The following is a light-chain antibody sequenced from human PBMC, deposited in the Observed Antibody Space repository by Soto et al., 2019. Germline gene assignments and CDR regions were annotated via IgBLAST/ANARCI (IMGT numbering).Light chain of an antibody. J-gene: IGKJ1*01. V-gene: IGKV3-20*01. Sequence: IVLTQSPGTLSLSPGERATLSCRASQSVRNSLLAWYQQKPGQPPRLLIYDASTRATAAPERFSGSGSGTDFTLTTSRLEPEDFAVYYCHQYDTIVQTFGQGTKVDIK. CDR3: HQYDTIVQT. CDR2: DAS. CDR1: QSVRNSL.